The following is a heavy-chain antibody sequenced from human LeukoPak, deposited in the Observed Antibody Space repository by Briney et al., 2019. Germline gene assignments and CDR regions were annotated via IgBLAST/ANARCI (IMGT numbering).Heavy chain of an antibody. Sequence: SETLSDTCAVYVGSFSGYYWSWIRQPPGKGLEWIGEINHSGSTNYNPSLKSRVTTSVDPSKNQVSLKLTSVTAADTAVYYCARVNYYGSGGYYGWFDPWGQGTLVTVSS. V-gene: IGHV4-34*01. CDR2: INHSGST. CDR1: VGSFSGYY. J-gene: IGHJ5*02. CDR3: ARVNYYGSGGYYGWFDP. D-gene: IGHD3-22*01.